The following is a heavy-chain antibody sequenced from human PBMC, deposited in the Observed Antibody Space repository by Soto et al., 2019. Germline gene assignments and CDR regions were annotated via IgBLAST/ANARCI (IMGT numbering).Heavy chain of an antibody. D-gene: IGHD2-15*01. Sequence: PSETLSLTCTVSGGSISSGDYYWSWIRQPPGKGLEWIGYIFYSGSTYYNPSLKSRVTISVDTSKNQFSLKLGSVTAADTAVYYCARDGYCSGGSCYSVPVFDYWGQGTLVTVSS. J-gene: IGHJ4*02. CDR1: GGSISSGDYY. V-gene: IGHV4-30-4*01. CDR2: IFYSGST. CDR3: ARDGYCSGGSCYSVPVFDY.